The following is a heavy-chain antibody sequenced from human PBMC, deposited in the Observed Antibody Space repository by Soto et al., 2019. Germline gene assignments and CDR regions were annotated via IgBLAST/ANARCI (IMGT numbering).Heavy chain of an antibody. D-gene: IGHD3-3*01. J-gene: IGHJ6*02. CDR2: IYYSGST. Sequence: SETLSLTCTVSGGSISSSSYYWGWIRQPPGKGLEWIGSIYYSGSTYYNPSLKSRVTISVDTSKNQFSLKLSSVTAADTAVYYCARQGSPGNYDFWSGYLYYYYGMDVWGQGTTVTV. V-gene: IGHV4-39*01. CDR1: GGSISSSSYY. CDR3: ARQGSPGNYDFWSGYLYYYYGMDV.